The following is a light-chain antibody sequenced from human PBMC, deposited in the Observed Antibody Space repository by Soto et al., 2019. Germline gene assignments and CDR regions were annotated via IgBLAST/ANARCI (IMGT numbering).Light chain of an antibody. V-gene: IGKV1-33*01. Sequence: DIQMTQSPSSLSASVGDRVTITCQASQDISNYLNWYQQKPGKAPKLLIYDASNLETGVPSRFSGSGSGTDFTFTISSLQPEDIATYYCQQYDNLYTFDQGTKLEIK. CDR1: QDISNY. CDR2: DAS. CDR3: QQYDNLYT. J-gene: IGKJ2*01.